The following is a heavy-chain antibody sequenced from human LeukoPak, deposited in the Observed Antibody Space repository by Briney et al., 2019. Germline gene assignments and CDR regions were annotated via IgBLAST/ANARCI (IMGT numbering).Heavy chain of an antibody. CDR2: MKEDGADI. V-gene: IGHV3-7*01. Sequence: GGSLRLSCVASGFSFSSYTMSWVRQAPGKGLEWVAKMKEDGADIHYVDSVKGRFTICRDNAKNSLCLQMSSLRAEDTAVYYCARGGARYLDSWGQGTLVTVSS. J-gene: IGHJ5*02. CDR1: GFSFSSYT. D-gene: IGHD3-9*01. CDR3: ARGGARYLDS.